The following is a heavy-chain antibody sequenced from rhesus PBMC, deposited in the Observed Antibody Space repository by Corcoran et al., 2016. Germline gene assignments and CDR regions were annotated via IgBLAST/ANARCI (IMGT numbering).Heavy chain of an antibody. V-gene: IGHV4S9*01. CDR3: ANQGGGYAYGLDS. D-gene: IGHD3-28*01. J-gene: IGHJ6*01. Sequence: QVQLQESGPGLVKPSETLSLTCAVSGGSISASYYWTWIRQPPGKGLEGIGKIYSNSARTYENPSLKSRVNSSKDTSKNQFFLKLSSGTAADTAVYYWANQGGGYAYGLDSWGQGVVVTVSS. CDR2: IYSNSART. CDR1: GGSISASYY.